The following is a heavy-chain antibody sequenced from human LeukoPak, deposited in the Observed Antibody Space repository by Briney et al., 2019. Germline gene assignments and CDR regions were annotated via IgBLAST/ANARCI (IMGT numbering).Heavy chain of an antibody. V-gene: IGHV1-24*01. CDR3: AMTDRYAGRPFDY. CDR1: GYNLIEAA. Sequence: SVKVSCKVAGYNLIEAAINWVRQAPGKGLEWIGGFDPEDGEYGETQVAQSFQGRVTMTEDTSTDTAYMDLSSLTPEDTAVYYCAMTDRYAGRPFDYWGQGSLVTVSS. D-gene: IGHD5-12*01. CDR2: FDPEDGEYGET. J-gene: IGHJ4*02.